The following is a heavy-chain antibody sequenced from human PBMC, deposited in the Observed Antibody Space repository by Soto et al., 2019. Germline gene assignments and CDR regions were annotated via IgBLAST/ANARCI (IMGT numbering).Heavy chain of an antibody. J-gene: IGHJ4*02. CDR1: GFTFSSYG. D-gene: IGHD6-19*01. V-gene: IGHV3-30*18. Sequence: QVQLVESGGGVVQPGRSLRLSCAASGFTFSSYGMHCVRQAPGKGLEWVTVISNDGSNKDYADSVKGRFTISRDNSRNPLCLQLNSLSAEDPAVYYCAKDLGGLVYTFDYWGQGTLVTVSS. CDR3: AKDLGGLVYTFDY. CDR2: ISNDGSNK.